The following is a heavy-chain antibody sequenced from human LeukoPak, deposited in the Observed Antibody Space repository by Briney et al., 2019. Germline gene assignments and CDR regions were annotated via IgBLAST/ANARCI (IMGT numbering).Heavy chain of an antibody. CDR3: AKDRNCGGNCN. V-gene: IGHV3-30*02. J-gene: IGHJ4*02. CDR2: IRYTGTTK. Sequence: GGSLRLSCAASGFTFNNFGMHWGRQAPGKGLGWVAFIRYTGTTKYYADSVKGRFTVSRDNSKNTLYLQMNSLRAEDTAVYYCAKDRNCGGNCNWGLGTLVTASS. CDR1: GFTFNNFG. D-gene: IGHD2-21*01.